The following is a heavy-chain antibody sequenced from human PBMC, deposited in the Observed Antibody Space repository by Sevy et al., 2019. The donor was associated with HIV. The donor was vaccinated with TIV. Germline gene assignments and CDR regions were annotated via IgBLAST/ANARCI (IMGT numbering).Heavy chain of an antibody. CDR2: ISYDGSNK. CDR3: ALERLSSNVAEYFQN. Sequence: GGSLRLSCAASGFTFSDYSMHWVRQAPGKGLEWVATISYDGSNKHYADSVKGRFTLSRDNSKNSFFLQMNSLRAEDTAVYYCALERLSSNVAEYFQNWGQGTLFTVSS. D-gene: IGHD1-1*01. J-gene: IGHJ1*01. V-gene: IGHV3-30-3*01. CDR1: GFTFSDYS.